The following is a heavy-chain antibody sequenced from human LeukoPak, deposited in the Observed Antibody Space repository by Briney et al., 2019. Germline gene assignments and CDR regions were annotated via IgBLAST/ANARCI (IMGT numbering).Heavy chain of an antibody. CDR2: ISGSSDSI. D-gene: IGHD6-13*01. CDR1: GFTFSTYG. Sequence: GGSLRLSCAASGFTFSTYGMQWVRQVPGKGLEWVSYISGSSDSIKYAESVKGRFTNSRDNAKNTLYLQMNSLRAEDTAVYYCARARIAYSSSWYVYYFDYWGQGTLVTVSS. V-gene: IGHV3-48*04. J-gene: IGHJ4*02. CDR3: ARARIAYSSSWYVYYFDY.